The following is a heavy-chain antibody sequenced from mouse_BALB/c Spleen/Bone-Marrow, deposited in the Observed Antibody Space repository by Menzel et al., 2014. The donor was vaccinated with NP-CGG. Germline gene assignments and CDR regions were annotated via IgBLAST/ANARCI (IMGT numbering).Heavy chain of an antibody. D-gene: IGHD1-1*01. CDR3: ARPPYYGSSEWYFDV. J-gene: IGHJ1*01. CDR2: ISSGGSYT. Sequence: ESGGGLVKPGGSLKLSCAASGFTFSSYAMSWVRQTPEKRLEWVATISSGGSYTYYPDSVKGRFTISRDNAKNTLYLQRSSLRSEDTAMCDCARPPYYGSSEWYFDVWGAGFTVTVSS. V-gene: IGHV5-9-3*01. CDR1: GFTFSSYA.